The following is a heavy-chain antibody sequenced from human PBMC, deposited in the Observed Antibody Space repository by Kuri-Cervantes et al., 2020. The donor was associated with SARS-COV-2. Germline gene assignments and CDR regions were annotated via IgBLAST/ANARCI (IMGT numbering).Heavy chain of an antibody. CDR1: GGSFSGYY. J-gene: IGHJ6*02. D-gene: IGHD3-10*01. V-gene: IGHV4-34*01. CDR3: ARTNRGRYYYYYGMDI. Sequence: GSLRLSCAVYGGSFSGYYWSWIRQPPGKGLEWIGEINHSGSTNYNPSLKSRVTISVDMSKNQFSLKLSSVTAADTAVYYCARTNRGRYYYYYGMDIWGQGTTVTVSS. CDR2: INHSGST.